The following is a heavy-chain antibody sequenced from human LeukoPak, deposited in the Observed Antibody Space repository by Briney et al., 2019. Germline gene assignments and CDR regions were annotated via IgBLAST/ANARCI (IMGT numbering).Heavy chain of an antibody. CDR1: GFTFGTFA. J-gene: IGHJ4*02. CDR2: ISGSGSTT. CDR3: AKRRTTVITMDYFDY. D-gene: IGHD4-17*01. Sequence: GGSLRLSCAASGFTFGTFAMNWVRQSPGKGLEWVSTISGSGSTTYYADSVKGRFTISRDNSKNTLYLQMNSLRADDTAVYFCAKRRTTVITMDYFDYWGQGTLVTVSS. V-gene: IGHV3-23*01.